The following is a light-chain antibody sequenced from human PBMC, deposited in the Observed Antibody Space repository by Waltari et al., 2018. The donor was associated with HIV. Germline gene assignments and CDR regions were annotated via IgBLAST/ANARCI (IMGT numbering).Light chain of an antibody. Sequence: QSALTQPRSVSGSPGQSVTISCTGTSSDVGGYNYVSWYQQHPGKAPKLMIYDVSKRPSGVPDRFSGSKSGNTASLTISGLQAEDEADYYCCSHAGSYGVVFGGGTKLTVL. CDR2: DVS. J-gene: IGLJ2*01. V-gene: IGLV2-11*01. CDR3: CSHAGSYGVV. CDR1: SSDVGGYNY.